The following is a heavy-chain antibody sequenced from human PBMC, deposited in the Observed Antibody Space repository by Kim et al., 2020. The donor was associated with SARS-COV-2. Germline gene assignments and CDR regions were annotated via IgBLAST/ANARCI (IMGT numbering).Heavy chain of an antibody. J-gene: IGHJ4*02. V-gene: IGHV4-39*01. CDR2: IYYSGST. CDR3: ARCSSTSCYWDY. CDR1: GGSISSSSYY. Sequence: SETLSLTCTVSGGSISSSSYYWGWIRQPPGKGLEWIGSIYYSGSTYYNPSLKSRVTISVDTSKNQFSLKLSSVTAADTAVYYCARCSSTSCYWDYWGQGTLVTVSS. D-gene: IGHD2-2*01.